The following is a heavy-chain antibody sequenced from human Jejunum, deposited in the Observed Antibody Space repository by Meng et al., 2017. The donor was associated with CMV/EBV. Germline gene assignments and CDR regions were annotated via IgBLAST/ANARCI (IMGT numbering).Heavy chain of an antibody. Sequence: QEQLQGSGPGLVKPSGTLSLTCTVSGDSISSEIWWSWVRQPPGKGLEWIGEVYHRGDTNYNPSLKSRVDISVDKSKNQFYLSLFSVTAADTAVYYCGRDQGRELINHWGQGTLVTVSS. V-gene: IGHV4-4*02. CDR1: GDSISSEIW. D-gene: IGHD1-7*01. J-gene: IGHJ4*02. CDR2: VYHRGDT. CDR3: GRDQGRELINH.